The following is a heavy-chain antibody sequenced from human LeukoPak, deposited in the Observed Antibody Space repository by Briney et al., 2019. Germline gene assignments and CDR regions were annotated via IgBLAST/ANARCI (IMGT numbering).Heavy chain of an antibody. J-gene: IGHJ4*02. Sequence: GGSLRLSCAASGFTFSSYWMSWVRQAPGKGLEWEANIKQDGSEKYYVDSVKGRFTISRDNAKNSLYLQMNSLRAEDTAVYYCASSGFSSGYYHGDYWGQGTLVTVSS. CDR3: ASSGFSSGYYHGDY. CDR1: GFTFSSYW. V-gene: IGHV3-7*01. D-gene: IGHD3-22*01. CDR2: IKQDGSEK.